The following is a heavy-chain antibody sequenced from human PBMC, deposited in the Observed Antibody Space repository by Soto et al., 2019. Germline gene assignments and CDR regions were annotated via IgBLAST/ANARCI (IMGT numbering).Heavy chain of an antibody. CDR1: GYTFTSYG. CDR3: ARSPYNWNYVGVERWFDP. V-gene: IGHV1-18*01. Sequence: ASVKVSCKASGYTFTSYGISWVRQAPGQGLEWMGWISAYNGNTNYAQKLQGRVTMTTDTSTSTAYMELRSLRSDDTAVYYCARSPYNWNYVGVERWFDPWGQGTLVTVSS. CDR2: ISAYNGNT. D-gene: IGHD1-7*01. J-gene: IGHJ5*02.